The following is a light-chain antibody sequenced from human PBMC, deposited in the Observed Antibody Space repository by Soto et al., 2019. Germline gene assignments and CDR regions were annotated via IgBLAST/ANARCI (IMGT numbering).Light chain of an antibody. V-gene: IGKV2-30*01. J-gene: IGKJ2*01. CDR1: QSLVYSDGNAY. Sequence: DVVMTQSPLSLPVTLGQPASISCRSSQSLVYSDGNAYLNWFHQRPGQSPRRLIYKVSYRDSGVPDRFSVSGSGTDFKLKISRVEAEDVGVYYYMQGTHWPPYTFGQGTKLEIK. CDR3: MQGTHWPPYT. CDR2: KVS.